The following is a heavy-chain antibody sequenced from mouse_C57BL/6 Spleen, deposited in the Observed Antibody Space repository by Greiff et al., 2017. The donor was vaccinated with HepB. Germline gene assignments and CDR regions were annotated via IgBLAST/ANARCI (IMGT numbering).Heavy chain of an antibody. V-gene: IGHV1-50*01. J-gene: IGHJ2*01. CDR3: ARPFYFDY. Sequence: VQLQQSGAELVKPGASVKLSCKASGYTFPSYWMQWVNQRPGQGLEWIGEIDPSDSYTNYNQKFKGKATLTVDTSSSTTYMQRSSLTSEDSAVYCDARPFYFDYWGQGTTLTVSS. CDR1: GYTFPSYW. CDR2: IDPSDSYT.